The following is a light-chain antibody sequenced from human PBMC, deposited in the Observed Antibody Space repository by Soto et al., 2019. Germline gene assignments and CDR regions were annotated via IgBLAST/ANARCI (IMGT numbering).Light chain of an antibody. V-gene: IGKV1-39*01. CDR1: ESINIY. CDR3: QQTYSTPGT. J-gene: IGKJ1*01. CDR2: AAS. Sequence: DIQMTQSPTSLSASVGDRVSITCRASESINIYLNWYQKKSGEAPKLLIYAASSLQSEVPSRFSGSGAGTGFTLTISSLQPEDFATYYCQQTYSTPGTFGQGTKVEIK.